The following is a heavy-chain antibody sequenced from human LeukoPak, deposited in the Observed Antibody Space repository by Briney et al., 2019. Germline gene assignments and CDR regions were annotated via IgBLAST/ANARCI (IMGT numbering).Heavy chain of an antibody. D-gene: IGHD2-2*01. V-gene: IGHV3-48*04. CDR2: SGPSGGTR. J-gene: IGHJ6*03. CDR1: GFMFGKHG. CDR3: ARYCSSTSCSVGYYYYYMDV. Sequence: GGSLRLSCEGSGFMFGKHGLIWVRQAPGKGLDWLSFSGPSGGTRLYADSVKGRFTISRDNAKNSLYLQMNSLRAEDTAVYYCARYCSSTSCSVGYYYYYMDVWGKGTTVTVSS.